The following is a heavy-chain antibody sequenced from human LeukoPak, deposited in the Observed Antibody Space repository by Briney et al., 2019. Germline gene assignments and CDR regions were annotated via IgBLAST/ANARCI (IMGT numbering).Heavy chain of an antibody. V-gene: IGHV3-21*01. J-gene: IGHJ6*03. CDR2: ISSSSSYI. CDR1: GFTFSSYS. D-gene: IGHD6-6*01. Sequence: GGSLRLSCAASGFTFSSYSMNWVRQAPGKGLEWVSSISSSSSYIYYADSVKGRFTISRDNAKNSLYLQMNSLRAEDTAVYYCARAVGSSSSCEPNCYYYYYMDVWGKGTTVTVSS. CDR3: ARAVGSSSSCEPNCYYYYYMDV.